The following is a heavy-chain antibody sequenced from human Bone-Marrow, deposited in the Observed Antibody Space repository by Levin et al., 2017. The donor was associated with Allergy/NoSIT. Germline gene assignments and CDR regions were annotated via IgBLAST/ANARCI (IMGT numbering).Heavy chain of an antibody. Sequence: LSLTCAASVFTLSSYWMSWVRQAPGKGLEWVANINQDGSENYYVDSVKGRFTISRDNAKNSVYLQMNSLSAEDTAVYYCARIEYSNSWYINYWGQGTLVTVSS. D-gene: IGHD6-13*01. CDR2: INQDGSEN. CDR1: VFTLSSYW. CDR3: ARIEYSNSWYINY. J-gene: IGHJ4*02. V-gene: IGHV3-7*01.